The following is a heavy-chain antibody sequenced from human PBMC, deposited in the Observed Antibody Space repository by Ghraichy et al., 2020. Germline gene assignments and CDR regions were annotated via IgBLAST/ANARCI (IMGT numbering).Heavy chain of an antibody. Sequence: SCAASGFPFSCCAMSWVRQAPGKGLEWVSAVSGSGFNTYYADSVKGRFTISRDNSKNTLYLQMNSLRAEDTAVYYCAKSWELIPVAGSVGIWGQGTMVTVSS. V-gene: IGHV3-23*01. CDR3: AKSWELIPVAGSVGI. D-gene: IGHD6-19*01. CDR2: VSGSGFNT. J-gene: IGHJ3*02. CDR1: GFPFSCCA.